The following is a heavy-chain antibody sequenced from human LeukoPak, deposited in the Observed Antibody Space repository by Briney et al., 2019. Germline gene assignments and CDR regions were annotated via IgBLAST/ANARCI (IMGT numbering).Heavy chain of an antibody. CDR1: GGSVSSSNYY. CDR2: IYYSGST. V-gene: IGHV4-61*01. CDR3: ARAQIYYYDSSPYYFGY. J-gene: IGHJ4*02. D-gene: IGHD3-22*01. Sequence: SETLSLTCTVSGGSVSSSNYYWSWIRQPPGKGLEWLAYIYYSGSTYYNPSLKSRVTISVDTSKNQFSLRLSSVTAADTAVYYCARAQIYYYDSSPYYFGYWGQGTLVTVSS.